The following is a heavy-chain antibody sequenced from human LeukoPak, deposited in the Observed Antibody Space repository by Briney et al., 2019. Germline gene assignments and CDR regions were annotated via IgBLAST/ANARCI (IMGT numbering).Heavy chain of an antibody. V-gene: IGHV1-18*01. CDR2: ISAYNGNT. CDR3: ARDYDILTGYHRWFDP. D-gene: IGHD3-9*01. CDR1: GGTFSSYA. J-gene: IGHJ5*02. Sequence: ASVKVSCKASGGTFSSYAISWVRQAPGQGLEWMGWISAYNGNTNYAQKLQGRVTMTTDTSTSTAYMELRSLRSDDTAVYYCARDYDILTGYHRWFDPWGQGTLVTVSS.